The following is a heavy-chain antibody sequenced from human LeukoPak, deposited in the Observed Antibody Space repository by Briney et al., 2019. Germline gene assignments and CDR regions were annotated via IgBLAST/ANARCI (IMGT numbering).Heavy chain of an antibody. CDR1: GGSFSGYY. Sequence: SETLSLTCAVYGGSFSGYYWSWIRHPPGKGLEWIGEINHSGSTNYNPSLKSRVTISVDTSKNQFSLKLSSVTAADTAVYYCSHGGWYYYYYGMDVWGQGTTVTVSS. D-gene: IGHD6-19*01. J-gene: IGHJ6*02. CDR2: INHSGST. CDR3: SHGGWYYYYYGMDV. V-gene: IGHV4-34*01.